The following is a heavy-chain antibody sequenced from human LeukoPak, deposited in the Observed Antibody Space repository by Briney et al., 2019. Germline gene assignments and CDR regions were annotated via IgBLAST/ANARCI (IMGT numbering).Heavy chain of an antibody. V-gene: IGHV3-9*01. CDR2: ISWNSGSI. CDR1: GFTFDDYA. Sequence: GGSLRLSCAASGFTFDDYAMRWVRHAPGKGLEWVSGISWNSGSIGYADSLKGRFTISRDNAKNSLYLQMNSLRAEDTALYCCAKGGQYQLLYVWGAFDIWGKGTMVAVSS. J-gene: IGHJ3*02. D-gene: IGHD2-2*02. CDR3: AKGGQYQLLYVWGAFDI.